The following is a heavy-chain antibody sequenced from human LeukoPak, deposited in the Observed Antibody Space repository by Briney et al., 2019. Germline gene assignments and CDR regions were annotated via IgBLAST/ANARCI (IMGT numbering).Heavy chain of an antibody. CDR1: GYTFTSYA. D-gene: IGHD5-18*01. CDR2: INTNTGNP. Sequence: ASVKVSCKASGYTFTSYAMNWVRQAPGQGLEWMGWINTNTGNPTYAQGFTGRFVFSLDTSVSTAYLQISSLKAEDTAVYYCARDYFPDTAMVIPDYWGQGTLVTASS. J-gene: IGHJ4*02. V-gene: IGHV7-4-1*02. CDR3: ARDYFPDTAMVIPDY.